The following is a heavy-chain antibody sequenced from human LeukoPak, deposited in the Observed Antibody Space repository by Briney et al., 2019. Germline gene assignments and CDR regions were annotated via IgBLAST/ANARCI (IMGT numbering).Heavy chain of an antibody. Sequence: PSETLSLTCSVSGASITNSYWSWIRQPPGKGLEWIGYISYSGGTNYNPSLKSRVTISIDTSKSQFSLKLSSVTAADTALYYCARGKGIAAGLRGLHYYYMDVWGKGTTVTVSS. D-gene: IGHD6-25*01. CDR1: GASITNSY. V-gene: IGHV4-59*01. CDR3: ARGKGIAAGLRGLHYYYMDV. CDR2: ISYSGGT. J-gene: IGHJ6*03.